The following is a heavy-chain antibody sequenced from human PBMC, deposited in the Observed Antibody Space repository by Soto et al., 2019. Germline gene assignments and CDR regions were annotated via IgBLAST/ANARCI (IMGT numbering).Heavy chain of an antibody. Sequence: PGGSLRLSCEGSGFTFNIHWMTWVRQAPGKGLEWVASIKHDGTEEYYVDSVKGRFTISRDNARNSVFLQLNSLRAEGTAVYYCARDSRGANFDHWGQGALVTVSS. CDR2: IKHDGTEE. D-gene: IGHD2-15*01. V-gene: IGHV3-7*01. CDR3: ARDSRGANFDH. CDR1: GFTFNIHW. J-gene: IGHJ4*02.